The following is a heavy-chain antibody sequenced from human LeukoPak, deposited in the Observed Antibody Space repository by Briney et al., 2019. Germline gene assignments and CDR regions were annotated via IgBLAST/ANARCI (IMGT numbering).Heavy chain of an antibody. J-gene: IGHJ4*02. CDR1: GGSISSGGYS. Sequence: SETLSLTCAVSGGSISSGGYSWSWIRQPPGKGLEWIGYIYHSGSTYYNPSLKSRVTISVDRSKNQFSLKLSSVTAADTAVYYCARFLYRFGYYFGYWGQGTLVTVSS. CDR2: IYHSGST. CDR3: ARFLYRFGYYFGY. V-gene: IGHV4-30-2*01. D-gene: IGHD3-10*01.